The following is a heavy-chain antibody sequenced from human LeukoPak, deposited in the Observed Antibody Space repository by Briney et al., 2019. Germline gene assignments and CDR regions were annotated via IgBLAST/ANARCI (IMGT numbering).Heavy chain of an antibody. CDR1: GGTFSSYA. CDR2: IIPIFGTA. J-gene: IGHJ4*02. Sequence: ASVKVSCKASGGTFSSYAISWVRQAPGQGLEWMGGIIPIFGTANYAQTFQGRVTITADESTSTAYMELSSLRSEDMAVYYCARGGRGGYSGYDPEPFDYWGQGTLVTVSS. CDR3: ARGGRGGYSGYDPEPFDY. D-gene: IGHD5-12*01. V-gene: IGHV1-69*13.